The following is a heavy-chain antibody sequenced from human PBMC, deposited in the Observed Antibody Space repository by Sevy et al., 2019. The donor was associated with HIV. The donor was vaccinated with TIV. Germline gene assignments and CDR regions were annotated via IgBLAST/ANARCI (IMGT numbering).Heavy chain of an antibody. CDR1: GYXFIFYA. Sequence: ASVKVSCKASGYXFIFYAVHWVRQAPGQSLEWMGXINXXNGITKYSQNFQGRVTITRDTSATSTYMELASLTSEDTSVYYCAREVEGAQXYXXXXGXXTLVTVSS. CDR2: INXXNGIT. J-gene: IGHJ4*01. V-gene: IGHV1-3*01. D-gene: IGHD1-1*01. CDR3: AREVEGAQXYXXX.